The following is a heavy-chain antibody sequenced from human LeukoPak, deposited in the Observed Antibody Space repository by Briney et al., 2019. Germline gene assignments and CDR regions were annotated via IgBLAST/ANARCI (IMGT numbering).Heavy chain of an antibody. J-gene: IGHJ6*03. CDR2: IYYSGST. CDR3: ARDHRPYDILTGYYPYYYYYYYMDV. CDR1: GGSISSSSYY. V-gene: IGHV4-39*07. Sequence: PSETLSLTCTVSGGSISSSSYYWGWIRQPPGKGLEWIGSIYYSGSTYYNPSLKSRVTISVDTSKNQFSLKLSSVTAADTAVYYCARDHRPYDILTGYYPYYYYYYYMDVWGKGTTVTISS. D-gene: IGHD3-9*01.